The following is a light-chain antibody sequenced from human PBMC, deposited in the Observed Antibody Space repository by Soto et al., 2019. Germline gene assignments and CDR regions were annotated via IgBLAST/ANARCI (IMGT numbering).Light chain of an antibody. V-gene: IGKV3-11*01. CDR3: QQRLHWPPIT. CDR1: QSVSRY. J-gene: IGKJ5*01. Sequence: EVVLTQSPDTLSLSPGERATLSCRASQSVSRYLAWYQQKPGQAPRLLIYDTSNRATGIPARFSGSGSGTDFTLTISSLEPEDFAVYYCQQRLHWPPITFGQGTRLEIK. CDR2: DTS.